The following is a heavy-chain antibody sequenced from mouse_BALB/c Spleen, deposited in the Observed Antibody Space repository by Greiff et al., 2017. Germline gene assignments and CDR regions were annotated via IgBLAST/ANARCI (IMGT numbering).Heavy chain of an antibody. CDR2: ISSGSSTI. D-gene: IGHD2-1*01. CDR1: GFTFSSFG. Sequence: EVQRVESGGGLVQPGGSRKLSCAASGFTFSSFGMHWVRQAPEKGLEWVAYISSGSSTIYYADTVKGRFTISRDNPKNTLFLQMTSLRSEDTAMYYCARSYGKEGFAYWGQGTLVTVSA. CDR3: ARSYGKEGFAY. J-gene: IGHJ3*01. V-gene: IGHV5-17*02.